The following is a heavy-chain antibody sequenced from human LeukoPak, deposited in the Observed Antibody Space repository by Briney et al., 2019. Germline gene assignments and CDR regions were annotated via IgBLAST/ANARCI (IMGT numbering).Heavy chain of an antibody. Sequence: GGSLRLSCAASGFTFSSNGMHWVRQAPGKGLEWVGIIWYDGSKTYYADSVEGRFTISRDNSKNTLYLQMNSLRVEDTAVYYCARPYYSNYYYYGMDVWGQGTTVTVS. CDR3: ARPYYSNYYYYGMDV. D-gene: IGHD4-11*01. J-gene: IGHJ6*02. CDR2: IWYDGSKT. CDR1: GFTFSSNG. V-gene: IGHV3-33*01.